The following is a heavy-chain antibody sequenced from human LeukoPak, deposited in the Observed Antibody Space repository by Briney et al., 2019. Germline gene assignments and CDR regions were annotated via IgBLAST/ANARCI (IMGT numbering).Heavy chain of an antibody. J-gene: IGHJ4*02. CDR3: ARDCGGDCYYDY. CDR2: ISGSGGST. V-gene: IGHV3-23*01. Sequence: PGGSLRLSCAASGFTFSSYAMSWVRQAPGKGLEWVLAISGSGGSTYYADSVKGRFTISRDNSKNTLYLQMNSLRAEDTAVYYCARDCGGDCYYDYWGQGTLVTVSS. D-gene: IGHD2-21*01. CDR1: GFTFSSYA.